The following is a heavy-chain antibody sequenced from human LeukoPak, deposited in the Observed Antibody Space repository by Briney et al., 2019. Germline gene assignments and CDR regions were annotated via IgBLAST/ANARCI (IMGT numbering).Heavy chain of an antibody. V-gene: IGHV4-59*01. D-gene: IGHD3-10*01. Sequence: SETLSLTCTVSGGSISSYYWSWIRQPPGKGLEWIGYIYYSGSTNYNPSLKSRVTISVDTSKNQFSLKLSSVTAADTAVYYCAREWFGELISVRWFDPWGQGTLVTVSS. CDR2: IYYSGST. CDR3: AREWFGELISVRWFDP. CDR1: GGSISSYY. J-gene: IGHJ5*02.